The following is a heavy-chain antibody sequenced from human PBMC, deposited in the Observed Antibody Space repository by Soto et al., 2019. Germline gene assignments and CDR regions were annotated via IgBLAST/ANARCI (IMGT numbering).Heavy chain of an antibody. V-gene: IGHV3-53*01. CDR2: IYSGGST. CDR3: ARDPPATRHGMDV. Sequence: GGSLRLSCAASVFTFSSNYMSWVRQAPGKGLEWVSVIYSGGSTYYADSVRGRFTISRDNSKNTLYLQMKSLRAEDTAVYYCARDPPATRHGMDVWGQGTTVTVSS. J-gene: IGHJ6*02. CDR1: VFTFSSNY.